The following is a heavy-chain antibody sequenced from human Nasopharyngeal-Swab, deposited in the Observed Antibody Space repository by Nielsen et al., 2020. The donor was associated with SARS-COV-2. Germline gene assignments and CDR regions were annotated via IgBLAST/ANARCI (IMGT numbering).Heavy chain of an antibody. V-gene: IGHV3-7*01. CDR2: IKQDGSEK. CDR1: GFIFSSYW. Sequence: GESLKISCAASGFIFSSYWMSWVRQAPGKGLEWVANIKQDGSEKYYVDSVKGRFTISRDNAKNSLYLQMNSLRAEDTAVYYCAREAVAGYFDYWGQGTLVTVSS. J-gene: IGHJ4*02. CDR3: AREAVAGYFDY. D-gene: IGHD6-19*01.